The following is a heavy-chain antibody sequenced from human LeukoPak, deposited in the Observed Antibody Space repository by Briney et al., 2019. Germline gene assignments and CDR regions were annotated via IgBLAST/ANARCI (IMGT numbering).Heavy chain of an antibody. Sequence: GGSLRLSCAASGFTVSSNYMSWVRQAPGKGLEWVSVIYGGGSTYYADSVKGRFTISRDTSKNTLYLQMNSLRAEDTAVYYCARSLSPPIFGVGGVGYMDVWGKGTTVTVSS. D-gene: IGHD3-3*01. CDR3: ARSLSPPIFGVGGVGYMDV. J-gene: IGHJ6*03. CDR2: IYGGGST. CDR1: GFTVSSNY. V-gene: IGHV3-53*01.